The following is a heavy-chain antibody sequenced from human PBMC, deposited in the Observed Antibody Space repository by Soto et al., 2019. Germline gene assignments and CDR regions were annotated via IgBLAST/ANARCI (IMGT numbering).Heavy chain of an antibody. CDR2: IYYSGST. CDR3: AREDVWSSGYDYVWGSYRHGWFDP. V-gene: IGHV4-59*01. CDR1: GGSISSYY. D-gene: IGHD3-16*02. J-gene: IGHJ5*02. Sequence: SETLSLTCTVSGGSISSYYWSWIRQPPGKGLEWIGYIYYSGSTNYNPSLKSRVTISVDTSKNQFSLKLSSVTAADTAVYYCAREDVWSSGYDYVWGSYRHGWFDPWGQGTLVTVSS.